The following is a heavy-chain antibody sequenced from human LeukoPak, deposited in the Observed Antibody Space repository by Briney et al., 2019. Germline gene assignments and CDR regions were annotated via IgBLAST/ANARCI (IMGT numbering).Heavy chain of an antibody. J-gene: IGHJ4*02. CDR2: ISGSGGAT. D-gene: IGHD5-12*01. CDR1: GFTFSSYA. V-gene: IGHV3-23*01. Sequence: GGSLRLSCAASGFTFSSYAMSWVRHAPGKGLELVSVISGSGGATYYADSVKGRFTISRDNSKNTLYLQMNSLRAEDTAVYYCAKDGVATITYDYWGQGTLVTVSS. CDR3: AKDGVATITYDY.